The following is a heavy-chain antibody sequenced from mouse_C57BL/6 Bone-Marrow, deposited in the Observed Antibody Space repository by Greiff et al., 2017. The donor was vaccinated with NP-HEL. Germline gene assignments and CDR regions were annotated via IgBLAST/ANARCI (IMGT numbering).Heavy chain of an antibody. CDR3: ARDRYYYSKLYYYAMDY. CDR2: IYPGSGNT. V-gene: IGHV1-76*01. CDR1: GYTFTDYY. J-gene: IGHJ4*01. Sequence: QVQLQQSGAELVRPGASVKLSCKASGYTFTDYYINWVKQRPGQGLEWIARIYPGSGNTYYNEKFKGKATLTAEKSSSTAYMQLSSLTSEDSAVYFCARDRYYYSKLYYYAMDYWGQGTSVTVSS. D-gene: IGHD2-5*01.